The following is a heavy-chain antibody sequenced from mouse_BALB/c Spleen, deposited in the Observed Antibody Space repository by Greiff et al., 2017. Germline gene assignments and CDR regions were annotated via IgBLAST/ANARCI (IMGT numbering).Heavy chain of an antibody. D-gene: IGHD6-1*01. V-gene: IGHV14-3*02. CDR2: IDPANGNT. CDR3: ARYNYDAMDY. Sequence: EVKVVESGAELVKPGASVKLSCTASGFNIKDTYMHWVKQRPEQGLEWIGRIDPANGNTKYDPKFQGKATITADTSSNTAYLQLSSLTSEDTAVYYCARYNYDAMDYWGQGTSVTVSS. CDR1: GFNIKDTY. J-gene: IGHJ4*01.